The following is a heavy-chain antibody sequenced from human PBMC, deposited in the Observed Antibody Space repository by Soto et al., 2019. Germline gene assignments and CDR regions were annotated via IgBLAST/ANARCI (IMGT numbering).Heavy chain of an antibody. Sequence: QVQLVQSGAEVKKPGASVKVSCKASGYTFTGYYMHWVRQAPGKGLEWMGWINPNSGGTNYAQKFQGWVIMTRDTSISTAYMELSRLRSYDTALYYCARDSYGSVPGGNWFDPWGQGTLVTVSS. D-gene: IGHD3-10*01. CDR2: INPNSGGT. CDR1: GYTFTGYY. J-gene: IGHJ5*02. CDR3: ARDSYGSVPGGNWFDP. V-gene: IGHV1-2*04.